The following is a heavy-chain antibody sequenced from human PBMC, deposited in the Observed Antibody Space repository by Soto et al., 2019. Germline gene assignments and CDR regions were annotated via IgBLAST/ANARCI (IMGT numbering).Heavy chain of an antibody. V-gene: IGHV3-23*01. Sequence: EVQLLESGGGLVQPGGSLRLSCAASGFTFSSYAMSWVRQAPGKGLEWVSAISGSGGSTYYADSVKGRFTISRDNSKNTLYLQMNSLRAEDTAVYYCAKDHRRDGYNDPIAFDIWGQGTMVTVSS. J-gene: IGHJ3*02. D-gene: IGHD5-12*01. CDR2: ISGSGGST. CDR1: GFTFSSYA. CDR3: AKDHRRDGYNDPIAFDI.